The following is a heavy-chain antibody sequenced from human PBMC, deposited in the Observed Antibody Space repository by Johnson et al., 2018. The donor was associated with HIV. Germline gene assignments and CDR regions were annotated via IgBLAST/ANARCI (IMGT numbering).Heavy chain of an antibody. CDR2: ISGGGGTT. CDR1: GFSFSAYA. V-gene: IGHV3-23*04. Sequence: VQLVESGGGLVQPGGSLRLSCAASGFSFSAYAMSWVRQAPGEGLDWISTISGGGGTTYYADSVKGRFTISRDNAKNSLYLQMNSLRAEDTAVYYCARATMSYKVWLQLSAAFDIWGQGTMVTVSS. J-gene: IGHJ3*02. CDR3: ARATMSYKVWLQLSAAFDI. D-gene: IGHD5-24*01.